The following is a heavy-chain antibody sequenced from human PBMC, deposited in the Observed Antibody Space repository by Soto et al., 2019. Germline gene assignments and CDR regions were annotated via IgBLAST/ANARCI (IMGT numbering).Heavy chain of an antibody. V-gene: IGHV3-30*18. Sequence: VQLLESGGGFVQPGGSMRLSCVASGFTFGNYGMHWVRQAPGKGLEWVASTSYDGNNKYYADSLKGRFTISRDNSKKMVYLQMTSLGPEDTAVYYCAKGGGSARDFDYWGQGALVTVSS. CDR2: TSYDGNNK. J-gene: IGHJ4*02. D-gene: IGHD1-26*01. CDR1: GFTFGNYG. CDR3: AKGGGSARDFDY.